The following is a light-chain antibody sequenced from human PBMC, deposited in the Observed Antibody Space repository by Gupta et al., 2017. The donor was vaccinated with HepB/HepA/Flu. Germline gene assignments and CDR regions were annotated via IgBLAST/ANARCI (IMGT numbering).Light chain of an antibody. CDR3: QQRDSRPWT. CDR2: RAS. J-gene: IGKJ1*01. Sequence: DIKMTQSPSSLSASVGDRVTITCRASQSISTYLNWYQQKPGKAPKPLIYRASSLQSGVPSRFSGSGSGTDFTLAISSLQREDFATYYCQQRDSRPWTFGQGTKVEI. CDR1: QSISTY. V-gene: IGKV1-39*01.